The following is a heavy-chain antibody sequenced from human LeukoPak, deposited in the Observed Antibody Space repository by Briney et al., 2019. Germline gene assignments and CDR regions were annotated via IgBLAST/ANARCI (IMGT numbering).Heavy chain of an antibody. Sequence: GGSLRLSCAAPGFTVSSNYMSWVRQAPGKGLEWVSVIYSGGSTYYADSVKGRFTISRDNSKNTLYLQMNSLRAEDTAVYYCARDRTWDIVVVPGSLYYGMDVWGQGTTVTVSS. V-gene: IGHV3-66*01. CDR2: IYSGGST. D-gene: IGHD2-2*01. CDR1: GFTVSSNY. J-gene: IGHJ6*02. CDR3: ARDRTWDIVVVPGSLYYGMDV.